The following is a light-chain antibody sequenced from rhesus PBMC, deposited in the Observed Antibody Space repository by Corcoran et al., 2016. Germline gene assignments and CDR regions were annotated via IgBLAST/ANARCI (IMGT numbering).Light chain of an antibody. V-gene: IGKV1-44*03. CDR2: AAS. CDR1: QTISSY. J-gene: IGKJ1*01. CDR3: QQHNSHPPT. Sequence: DIQMTQSPSSLSASVGDRVTITCRTSQTISSYLAWYQQKPGNVPKLLIYAASTLDSGVPSRFSGRGPGTDFTLTISSLQPEDFATYYCQQHNSHPPTFGQGTKVEIK.